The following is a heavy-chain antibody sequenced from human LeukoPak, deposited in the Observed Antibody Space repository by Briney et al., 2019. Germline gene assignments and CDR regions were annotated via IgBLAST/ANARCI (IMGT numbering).Heavy chain of an antibody. V-gene: IGHV3-7*04. CDR3: ARAGMGAAFDY. CDR2: TKQDGYEK. D-gene: IGHD2-15*01. CDR1: GFTFGDFA. Sequence: PGGSLRLSCTTSGFTFGDFAMSWVRQAPGKGLEWVATTKQDGYEKYYVDSVKGRFTISRDNARNSLYLQMSSLRGEDTAVYYCARAGMGAAFDYWGQGTPVTVSS. J-gene: IGHJ4*02.